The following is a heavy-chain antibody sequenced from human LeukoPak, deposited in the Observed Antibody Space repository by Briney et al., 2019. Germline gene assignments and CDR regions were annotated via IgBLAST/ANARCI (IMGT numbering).Heavy chain of an antibody. V-gene: IGHV1-69*04. Sequence: SVKVSCKASGGTFSSYAISWVRQAPGQGLEWMGRIIPILGIANYAQKFQGRVTITADKSTSTAYMELSSLRSEDTAVYYCARDRLPWFGELLPNDYGGQGTLVTVSS. J-gene: IGHJ4*02. D-gene: IGHD3-10*01. CDR2: IIPILGIA. CDR1: GGTFSSYA. CDR3: ARDRLPWFGELLPNDY.